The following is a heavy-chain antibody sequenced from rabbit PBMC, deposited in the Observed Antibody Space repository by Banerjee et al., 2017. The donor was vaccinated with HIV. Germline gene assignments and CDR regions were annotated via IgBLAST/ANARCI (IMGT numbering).Heavy chain of an antibody. Sequence: QEPLEESGGDLVKPEGSLTLTCTASGFSFSTSYVLCWVRQAPGKGLEWFGCINSGNANTWYASWVNGLFTISKSSSTTVTRQMTGLTSADTATYFCAGGGAAGDGVVGGYNLWGPGTLVTV. D-gene: IGHD2-1*01. CDR2: INSGNANT. CDR1: GFSFSTSYV. CDR3: AGGGAAGDGVVGGYNL. V-gene: IGHV1S45*01. J-gene: IGHJ4*01.